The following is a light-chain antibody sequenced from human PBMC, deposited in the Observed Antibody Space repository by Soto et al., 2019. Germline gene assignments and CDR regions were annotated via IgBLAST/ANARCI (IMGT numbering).Light chain of an antibody. CDR3: MQGTHWLT. Sequence: DIVMTQSPLSLPVTLGQPASISCRSSQSLVHSDGNTYLNWFQQRPGQSPRRLIYKVSNRDSGVPDRFSGSGSGTDFTLKISRVEAEDLGVYYCMQGTHWLTFGGGTKVEIK. V-gene: IGKV2-30*02. J-gene: IGKJ4*01. CDR1: QSLVHSDGNTY. CDR2: KVS.